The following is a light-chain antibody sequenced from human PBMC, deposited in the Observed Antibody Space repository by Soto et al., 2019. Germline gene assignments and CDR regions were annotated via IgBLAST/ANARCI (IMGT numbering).Light chain of an antibody. CDR2: DVS. V-gene: IGLV2-11*01. Sequence: QSVLTQPRSVSGSPGQSVTISCTGTSSDVGSYDYVSWYQQHPDTAPKLMIYDVSKRPSGVPDRFSGSKSGNTASLTISGLQAEDEADYSCCSYAGSYTVVFGGGTQLTVL. CDR3: CSYAGSYTVV. J-gene: IGLJ3*02. CDR1: SSDVGSYDY.